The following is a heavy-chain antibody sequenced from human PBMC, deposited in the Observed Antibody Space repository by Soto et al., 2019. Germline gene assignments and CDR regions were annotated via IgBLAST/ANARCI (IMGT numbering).Heavy chain of an antibody. CDR2: ISDSGST. J-gene: IGHJ4*02. Sequence: QVQLQESGPGLVKPSETLSLTCTVSGVSIIGYYWSWVRQPPGKGLEWLGYISDSGSTNYNYSLMSRVTISVDNSKNQFSLKLSSVTAADTAVYYCAKVDSSGWIWGQGTLVVVSS. CDR1: GVSIIGYY. V-gene: IGHV4-59*01. CDR3: AKVDSSGWI. D-gene: IGHD6-19*01.